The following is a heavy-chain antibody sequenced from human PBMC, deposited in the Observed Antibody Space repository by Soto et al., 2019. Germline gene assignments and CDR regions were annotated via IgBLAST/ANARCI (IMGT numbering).Heavy chain of an antibody. CDR2: IGKKANNYAT. CDR3: TRGYSGVNIYAFDI. D-gene: IGHD1-26*01. J-gene: IGHJ3*02. V-gene: IGHV3-72*01. Sequence: EVQLVESGGGLVQPGGSLRLSCAVSGAIFSDHYMDWVRQAPGKGQEWVGRIGKKANNYATEYAASVNGRFTISRDDSKNSLDLQLNSLEAEDTAVYSCTRGYSGVNIYAFDIWGQGKTVTVSS. CDR1: GAIFSDHY.